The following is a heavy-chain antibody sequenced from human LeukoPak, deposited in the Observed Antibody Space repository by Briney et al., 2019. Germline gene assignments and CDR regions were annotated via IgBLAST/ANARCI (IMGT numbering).Heavy chain of an antibody. Sequence: GGSLRLSCAASGFTFSSYWMHWVRQAPGKGLVWVSRINSDGSSTSYADSVKGRFTISRDNAKNTLYLQMNSLRAEDTAVYYCARFDFSSGYYYDYWGQGTLVTVSS. J-gene: IGHJ4*02. CDR2: INSDGSST. CDR1: GFTFSSYW. V-gene: IGHV3-74*01. CDR3: ARFDFSSGYYYDY. D-gene: IGHD3-22*01.